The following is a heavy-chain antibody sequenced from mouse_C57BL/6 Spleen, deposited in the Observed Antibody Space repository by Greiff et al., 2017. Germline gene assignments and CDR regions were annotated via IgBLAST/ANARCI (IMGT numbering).Heavy chain of an antibody. CDR2: ISSGSSTI. CDR3: ARGLPCAY. Sequence: EVQLVESGGGLVKPGGSLKLSCAASGFTFSDYGMHWVRQAPEKGLEWVAYISSGSSTIYYADTVKGRFTISRDNAKNTLFLQMTSLRSEDTAMYYCARGLPCAYWGQGTLVTVSA. V-gene: IGHV5-17*01. CDR1: GFTFSDYG. J-gene: IGHJ3*01.